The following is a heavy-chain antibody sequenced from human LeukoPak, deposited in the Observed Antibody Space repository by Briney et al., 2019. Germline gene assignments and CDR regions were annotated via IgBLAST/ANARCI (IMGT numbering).Heavy chain of an antibody. CDR2: IYHSGST. Sequence: SQTLSLTCAVSGGSISSGGYSWSWIRQPPGKGLEWIGYIYHSGSTYYNPSLKSRVTISVDRSKNQFSLKLSSVTAADTAVYYCARAYYDSSGYHIWGQGTMVTVSS. V-gene: IGHV4-30-2*01. CDR1: GGSISSGGYS. J-gene: IGHJ3*02. CDR3: ARAYYDSSGYHI. D-gene: IGHD3-22*01.